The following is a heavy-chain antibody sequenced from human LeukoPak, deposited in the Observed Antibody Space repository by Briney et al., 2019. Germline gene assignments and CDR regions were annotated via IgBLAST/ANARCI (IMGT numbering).Heavy chain of an antibody. J-gene: IGHJ4*02. CDR2: INNDGSST. CDR1: GFTFSSYW. D-gene: IGHD4-11*01. Sequence: GGSLRLSCAASGFTFSSYWMHWVRQALGKGLVWVSRINNDGSSTPYADSVKGRFTISRDNAKNTLYLQMNSLRAEDTAVYYCARSNHGCHDYWGQGTLVTVSS. V-gene: IGHV3-74*01. CDR3: ARSNHGCHDY.